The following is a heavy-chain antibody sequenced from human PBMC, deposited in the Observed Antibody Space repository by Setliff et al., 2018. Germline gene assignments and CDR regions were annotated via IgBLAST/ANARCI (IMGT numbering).Heavy chain of an antibody. J-gene: IGHJ3*02. D-gene: IGHD6-25*01. Sequence: GGSLRLSCAASGFTFRNYGMHWVRQTPDQGLEWVAVISSDGSVKFYGDSVTGRFTISRDNARNSLYLQMNSLRADDTAVYYCARSAANGGHDPFDIWGQGTMVTVSS. CDR1: GFTFRNYG. CDR3: ARSAANGGHDPFDI. CDR2: ISSDGSVK. V-gene: IGHV3-30*03.